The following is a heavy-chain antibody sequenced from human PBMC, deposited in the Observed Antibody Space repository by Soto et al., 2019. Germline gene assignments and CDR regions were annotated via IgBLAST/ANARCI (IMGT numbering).Heavy chain of an antibody. J-gene: IGHJ4*02. Sequence: GGSLRLSCAASGFTFSSYGMHWVRQAPGKGLEWVAVIWSDGNNKYYADSVKGRFTTSRDNSKKTLYLQMNSLRAEDTAVYYCARVFDTYYFDSWGQGNMVTVSS. CDR3: ARVFDTYYFDS. CDR2: IWSDGNNK. D-gene: IGHD3-9*01. V-gene: IGHV3-33*01. CDR1: GFTFSSYG.